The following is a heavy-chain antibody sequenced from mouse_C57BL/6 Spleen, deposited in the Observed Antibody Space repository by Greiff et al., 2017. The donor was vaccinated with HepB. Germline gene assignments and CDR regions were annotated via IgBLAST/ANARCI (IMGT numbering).Heavy chain of an antibody. Sequence: LKQSGASVKISCKASGYAFSSYWMNWVKQRPGKGLEWIGQIYPGDGDTNYNGKFKGKATLTADKSSSTAYMQLSSLTSEDSAVYFCARRELGPFDYWGQGTTLTVSS. CDR3: ARRELGPFDY. V-gene: IGHV1-80*01. J-gene: IGHJ2*01. CDR2: IYPGDGDT. D-gene: IGHD4-1*01. CDR1: GYAFSSYW.